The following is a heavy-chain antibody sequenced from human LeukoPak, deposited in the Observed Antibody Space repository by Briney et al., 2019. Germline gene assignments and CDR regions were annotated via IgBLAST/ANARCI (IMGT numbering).Heavy chain of an antibody. J-gene: IGHJ5*02. Sequence: GASVKVSCKASGYTFTGYYMHWVRQAPGQGLEWMGWINPNSGGTNYAQKFQGRVTMTRDTSISTAYMELSRLRSDDTAVYYCARDAEHCSSTSCPNWFDPWGQGTLVTVSS. CDR3: ARDAEHCSSTSCPNWFDP. CDR1: GYTFTGYY. CDR2: INPNSGGT. D-gene: IGHD2-2*01. V-gene: IGHV1-2*02.